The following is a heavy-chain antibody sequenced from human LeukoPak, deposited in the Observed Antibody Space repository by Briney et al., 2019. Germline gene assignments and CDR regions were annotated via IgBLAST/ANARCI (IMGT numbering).Heavy chain of an antibody. CDR3: ARVYSSSWKTDYYYYYMDV. Sequence: SETLSLTCTVSGGSISSYYWSWIRQPPGKGLEWIGYIYYSGSTNYNPSLKSRVTISVDTSKNQFSLKLSSVTAADTAVYYCARVYSSSWKTDYYYYYMDVWGKGTTVTVSS. J-gene: IGHJ6*03. V-gene: IGHV4-59*12. D-gene: IGHD6-13*01. CDR2: IYYSGST. CDR1: GGSISSYY.